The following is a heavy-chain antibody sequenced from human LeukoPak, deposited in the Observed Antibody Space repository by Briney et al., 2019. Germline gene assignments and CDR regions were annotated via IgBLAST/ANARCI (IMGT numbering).Heavy chain of an antibody. J-gene: IGHJ4*02. D-gene: IGHD4-23*01. CDR1: GYTFISYY. V-gene: IGHV1-46*01. CDR3: ARGGDNSYFDY. Sequence: ASVKVSCKASGYTFISYYIHWVRQAPGQGLEWMGIINPGGGSTTYAQEFQGRVTMTRDTSTSTVYMELSSLRSEDTAIYYCARGGDNSYFDYWGQGTLVTVSS. CDR2: INPGGGST.